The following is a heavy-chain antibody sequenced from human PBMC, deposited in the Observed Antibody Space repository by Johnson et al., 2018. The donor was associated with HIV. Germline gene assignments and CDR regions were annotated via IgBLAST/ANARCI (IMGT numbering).Heavy chain of an antibody. CDR3: ARVPRKGFRPDAFDI. Sequence: MQLVESGGGLVKPGGSLRLSCAASGFTFSDYYMSWIRQAPGKGPEWVGFIRSKDYGGTTEYAASVKDRVTISRNDSKTIAYLQMLNLKTEDTAIYYCARVPRKGFRPDAFDIWGQGTVVTVSS. J-gene: IGHJ3*02. CDR2: IRSKDYGGTT. D-gene: IGHD2-15*01. CDR1: GFTFSDYY. V-gene: IGHV3-71*04.